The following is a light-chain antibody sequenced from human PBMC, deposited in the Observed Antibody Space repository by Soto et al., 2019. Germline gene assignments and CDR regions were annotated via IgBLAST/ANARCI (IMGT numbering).Light chain of an antibody. CDR3: QHRNHWPPLFT. CDR2: DTS. CDR1: QRVSRF. V-gene: IGKV3-11*01. J-gene: IGKJ3*01. Sequence: EIVLTQSPATLSLSPGERATLSCRASQRVSRFLAWFQQQPGQAPRLLLYDTSIRATGIPARLRGSGSGPGFTLTISSLEPDDFAFYYCQHRNHWPPLFTFGPGTRVDIK.